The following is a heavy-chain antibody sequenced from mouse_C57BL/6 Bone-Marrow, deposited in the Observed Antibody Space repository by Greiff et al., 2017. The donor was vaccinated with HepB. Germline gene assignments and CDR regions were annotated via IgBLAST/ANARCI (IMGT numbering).Heavy chain of an antibody. Sequence: QVQLQQPGAELVKPGASVKLSCKASGYTFTSYWMQWVKQRPGQGLEWIGEIDPSDSYTNYNQKFKGKATLTVDTSSSTAYMQLSSLTSEDSAVYYCASLYCYGTWYFDGWGTGTTVTVSS. CDR3: ASLYCYGTWYFDG. J-gene: IGHJ1*03. CDR1: GYTFTSYW. V-gene: IGHV1-50*01. CDR2: IDPSDSYT. D-gene: IGHD1-1*01.